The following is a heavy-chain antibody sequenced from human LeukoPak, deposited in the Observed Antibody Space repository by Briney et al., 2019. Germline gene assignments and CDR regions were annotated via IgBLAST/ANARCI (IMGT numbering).Heavy chain of an antibody. V-gene: IGHV4-59*01. J-gene: IGHJ4*02. Sequence: PSETLSLTCTVSGGSISSYYWSWIRQPPGKGLEWIGYIYYSGSTNYNPSLKSRVTISVDTSKNQFSLKLSSVTAADTAVYYCARAYYYGSEFDYWGQETLVTVSS. D-gene: IGHD3-10*01. CDR1: GGSISSYY. CDR3: ARAYYYGSEFDY. CDR2: IYYSGST.